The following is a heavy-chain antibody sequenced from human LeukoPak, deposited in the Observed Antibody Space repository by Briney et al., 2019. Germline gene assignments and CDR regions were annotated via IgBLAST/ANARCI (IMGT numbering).Heavy chain of an antibody. V-gene: IGHV4-34*01. Sequence: PSETLSLTCAVSGGSFRDYYWNWIRQTPGKGLEWIGEIYHRGSPAYNPSLKSRLNISVDTSRAHFSLKLSSVTAADTAVYYCARGGAVNGFDIWGQGTRVTVSS. D-gene: IGHD6-19*01. J-gene: IGHJ3*02. CDR1: GGSFRDYY. CDR2: IYHRGSP. CDR3: ARGGAVNGFDI.